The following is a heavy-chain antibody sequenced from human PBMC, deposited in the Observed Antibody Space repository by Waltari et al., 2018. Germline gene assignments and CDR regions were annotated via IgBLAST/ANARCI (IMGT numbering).Heavy chain of an antibody. CDR2: INHSGST. Sequence: QVQLQQWGAGLLKPSETLSLTCAVYGGSFSGYYWSWIRQSPGKGLEWIGEINHSGSTNQNPSLKSRVTISVDMSKNQFSLKLSSVTAADTAVYDCTRKGPLYYYYYMDVWGRGTTVTVSS. J-gene: IGHJ6*03. CDR3: TRKGPLYYYYYMDV. V-gene: IGHV4-34*01. CDR1: GGSFSGYY.